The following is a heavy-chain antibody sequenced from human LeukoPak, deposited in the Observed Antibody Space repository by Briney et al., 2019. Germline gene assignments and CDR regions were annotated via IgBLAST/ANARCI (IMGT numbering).Heavy chain of an antibody. CDR3: ARDLSPVVRASPMGY. CDR2: ITYDGYYK. V-gene: IGHV3-30*03. D-gene: IGHD3-10*01. J-gene: IGHJ4*02. CDR1: GFSFTSYG. Sequence: GGSLRLSCAASGFSFTSYGMHWVRQAPGKGLEWVALITYDGYYKYYSDSVKGRFTISSDTSKNTLYLQMNSLRAEDTAVYYCARDLSPVVRASPMGYWGQGTLVTVSS.